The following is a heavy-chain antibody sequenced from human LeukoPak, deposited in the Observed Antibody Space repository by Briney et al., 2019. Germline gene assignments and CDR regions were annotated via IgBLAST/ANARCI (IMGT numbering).Heavy chain of an antibody. CDR3: ARSLNYYSGNYQLYDY. J-gene: IGHJ4*02. CDR2: ISGYNGNT. V-gene: IGHV1-18*01. D-gene: IGHD1-26*01. CDR1: GYTFTNYG. Sequence: AALVKVSCKASGYTFTNYGISWVRQAPRQGLEWMGWISGYNGNTKYAQKFQGRVTMTTDTSTTTAYIELRSLRSDDTAVYYCARSLNYYSGNYQLYDYWGQGTLVTVSS.